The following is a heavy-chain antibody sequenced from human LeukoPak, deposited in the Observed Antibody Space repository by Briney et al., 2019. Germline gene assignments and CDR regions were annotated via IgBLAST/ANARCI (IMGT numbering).Heavy chain of an antibody. CDR2: ISDSGDYT. D-gene: IGHD2-8*01. Sequence: GGSLTLSCAGSGFTFSSYAMSWVRQAPGQGLEWVSVISDSGDYTSYADSVRGRFTISRDNSRNTLYLQMISLRPEDTAVYYCAKDTSIGKYCTNGVCSPFDYWGQGTLVTVSS. CDR3: AKDTSIGKYCTNGVCSPFDY. V-gene: IGHV3-23*01. CDR1: GFTFSSYA. J-gene: IGHJ4*02.